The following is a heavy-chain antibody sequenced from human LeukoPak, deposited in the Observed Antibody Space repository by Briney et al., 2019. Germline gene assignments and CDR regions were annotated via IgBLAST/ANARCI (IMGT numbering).Heavy chain of an antibody. CDR3: ARDRWWESVCDY. CDR2: INPNSGGT. V-gene: IGHV1-2*02. CDR1: GYTFTGYY. J-gene: IGHJ4*02. D-gene: IGHD1-26*01. Sequence: GASVKVSCKASGYTFTGYYMHWVRQAPRQGLEWMGWINPNSGGTNYAQKFQGRVTMTRDTSISTAYMELSRLRSDDTAVYYCARDRWWESVCDYWGQGTLVTVSS.